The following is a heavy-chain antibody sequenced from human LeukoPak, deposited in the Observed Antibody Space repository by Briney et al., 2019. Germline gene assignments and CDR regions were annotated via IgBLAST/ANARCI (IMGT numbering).Heavy chain of an antibody. CDR3: AREVRSPPLAEIVVVPAARVGYYYYYMDV. CDR1: GGSISSGGYY. CDR2: IYYSGST. V-gene: IGHV4-31*03. Sequence: SETLSLTCTVSGGSISSGGYYWSWIRQHPGKGLEWIGYIYYSGSTCYNPSLKSRVTISVDTSKNQFSLKLSSVTAADTAVYYCAREVRSPPLAEIVVVPAARVGYYYYYMDVWGKGTTVTVSS. D-gene: IGHD2-2*01. J-gene: IGHJ6*03.